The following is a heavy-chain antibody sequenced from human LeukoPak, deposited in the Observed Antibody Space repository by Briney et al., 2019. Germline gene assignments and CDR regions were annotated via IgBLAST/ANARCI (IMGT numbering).Heavy chain of an antibody. CDR3: ARETAGTTFDY. J-gene: IGHJ4*02. D-gene: IGHD1-7*01. Sequence: HPGRSLRLSCAASGFTFNSYSYGMNRVHQAPGRGLEWVSYISSSGYTISYADSVKGRFTISRDNAKNTLYLQMNSLRAEDTAVYYCARETAGTTFDYWGQGTLVTVSS. CDR2: ISSSGYTI. V-gene: IGHV3-48*03. CDR1: GFTFNSY.